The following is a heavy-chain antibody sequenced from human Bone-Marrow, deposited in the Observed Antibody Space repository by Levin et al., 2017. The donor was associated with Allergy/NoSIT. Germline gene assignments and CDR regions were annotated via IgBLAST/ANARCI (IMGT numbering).Heavy chain of an antibody. Sequence: SETLSLTCTVSSGSVSSAGYYWTWVRQLPGKGLEWIGYVYYSGTTYYNPSLDSRLTISIDTSKDQFSLHLSSVTAADTAVYYCARWSGFYYYMDVWGKGTTVTVSS. V-gene: IGHV4-31*03. D-gene: IGHD3-10*01. CDR3: ARWSGFYYYMDV. J-gene: IGHJ6*03. CDR2: VYYSGTT. CDR1: SGSVSSAGYY.